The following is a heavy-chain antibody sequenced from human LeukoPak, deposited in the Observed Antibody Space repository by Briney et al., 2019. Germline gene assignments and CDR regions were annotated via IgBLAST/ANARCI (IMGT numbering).Heavy chain of an antibody. J-gene: IGHJ3*02. V-gene: IGHV4-39*07. Sequence: SETLSLTCTVSGGSISSSSYYWGWIRQPPGKGLEWIGSIYYSGSTYYNPSLKSRVTISVDTSKNQFSLKLSSVTAADTAVYYCARMPNVTKEQDCFDIWGQRKMVHVSS. D-gene: IGHD1/OR15-1a*01. CDR1: GGSISSSSYY. CDR2: IYYSGST. CDR3: ARMPNVTKEQDCFDI.